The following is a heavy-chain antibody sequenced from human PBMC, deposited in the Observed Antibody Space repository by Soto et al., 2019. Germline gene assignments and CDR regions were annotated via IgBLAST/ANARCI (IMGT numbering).Heavy chain of an antibody. CDR3: ARDGCSGSNCLNWFDP. V-gene: IGHV3-48*01. Sequence: GGSLRLSCAASGFTFSSYSMNWVRQAPGKGLEWVSYISSSSTTKYYADSVKGRFTISRDNAKNSLYLQINSLRAEDTAVYYCARDGCSGSNCLNWFDPWGQGT. CDR2: ISSSSTTK. D-gene: IGHD2-15*01. CDR1: GFTFSSYS. J-gene: IGHJ5*02.